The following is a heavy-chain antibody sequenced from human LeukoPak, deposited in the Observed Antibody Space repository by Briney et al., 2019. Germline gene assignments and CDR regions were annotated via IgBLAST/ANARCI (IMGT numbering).Heavy chain of an antibody. Sequence: PAGSLRLSCAASGFTFSSYGMNWVRQAPGKGLEWVSYISGTGSTMYYADSVKGRFTISRDNAKNSLYLQMNSLRVEDTAVYYCARDGGYWGQGTLVTVSS. CDR3: ARDGGY. D-gene: IGHD3-16*01. J-gene: IGHJ4*02. CDR1: GFTFSSYG. V-gene: IGHV3-48*03. CDR2: ISGTGSTM.